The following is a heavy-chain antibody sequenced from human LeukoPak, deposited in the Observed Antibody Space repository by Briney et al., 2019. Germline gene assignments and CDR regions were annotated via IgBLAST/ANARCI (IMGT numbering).Heavy chain of an antibody. CDR2: IIPIFGTA. J-gene: IGHJ4*02. CDR1: GGTFSSYA. CDR3: AREGSLDGFVHYFDY. Sequence: WASVTVSCKASGGTFSSYAISWVRQAPGQGLEWMGGIIPIFGTANYAQKFQGRVTITADKSTSTAYMELSSLRSEDTAVYYCAREGSLDGFVHYFDYWGQGTLVTVSS. D-gene: IGHD5-24*01. V-gene: IGHV1-69*06.